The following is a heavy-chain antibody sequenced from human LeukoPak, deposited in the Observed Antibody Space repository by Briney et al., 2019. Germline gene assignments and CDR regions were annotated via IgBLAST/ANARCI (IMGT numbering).Heavy chain of an antibody. J-gene: IGHJ4*02. V-gene: IGHV4-59*01. CDR1: GGSISGYY. Sequence: SETLSLTCVVSGGSISGYYWTWIRQPPGKGLEWIGYTYYRGSSSFNPSLRSRVTISVDMSKNQVSLKLTSVTAADTAVYYCARDCSSTSCSYWGFDYWGQGTLVTVSS. D-gene: IGHD2-2*01. CDR3: ARDCSSTSCSYWGFDY. CDR2: TYYRGSS.